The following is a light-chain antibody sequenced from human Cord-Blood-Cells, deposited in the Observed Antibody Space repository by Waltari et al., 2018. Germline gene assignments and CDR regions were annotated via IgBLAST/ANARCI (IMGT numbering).Light chain of an antibody. Sequence: QSALTQPASVSGSPGPSTPIARPGTSSDVGSYNLASWYQQHPGKAPKLMIYEVSKRPSGVSNRFSGSKSGNTASLTISGLQAEDEADYYCCSYAGSSTFVFGTGTKVTVL. CDR3: CSYAGSSTFV. CDR2: EVS. V-gene: IGLV2-23*02. J-gene: IGLJ1*01. CDR1: SSDVGSYNL.